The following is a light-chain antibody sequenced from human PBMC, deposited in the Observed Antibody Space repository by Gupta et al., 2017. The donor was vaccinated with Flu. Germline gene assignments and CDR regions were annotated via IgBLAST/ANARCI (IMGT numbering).Light chain of an antibody. CDR2: GAS. CDR1: QSLSSSY. CDR3: QHYRSSPYS. V-gene: IGKV3-20*01. J-gene: IGKJ2*03. Sequence: EIVLTQSPGTLSLSPGESATLSCRANQSLSSSYLAWYQQKPGQAPRLLIYGASTRATGSPDRFSGSGSGTDFTLTIRRLEPEDFAVYYCQHYRSSPYSFGQGTKLEIK.